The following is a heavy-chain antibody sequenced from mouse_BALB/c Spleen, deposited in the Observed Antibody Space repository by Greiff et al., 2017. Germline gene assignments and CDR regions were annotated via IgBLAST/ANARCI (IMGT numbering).Heavy chain of an antibody. Sequence: DVKLQESGPGLVKPSQSLSLTCSVTGYSITSGYYWNWIRQFPGNKLEWMGYISYDGSNNYNPSLKNRISITRDTSKNQFFLKLNSVTTEDTATYYCARGVGFAYWGQGTLVTVSA. J-gene: IGHJ3*01. D-gene: IGHD1-1*01. CDR3: ARGVGFAY. CDR1: GYSITSGYY. CDR2: ISYDGSN. V-gene: IGHV3-6*02.